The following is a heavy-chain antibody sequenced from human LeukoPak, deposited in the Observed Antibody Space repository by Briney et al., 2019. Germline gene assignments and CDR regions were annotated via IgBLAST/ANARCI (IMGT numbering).Heavy chain of an antibody. CDR2: IWYDGSNK. D-gene: IGHD3-22*01. Sequence: PGRSLRLSCAASGFTFGSNGMHWVRQAPGKGLEWVGIIWYDGSNKYYADSVKGRFTISRDNSKNTLYLQMNSLRVEDTAVYYCARPYYSNYYYYGMDVWGQGTTVTVSS. CDR3: ARPYYSNYYYYGMDV. J-gene: IGHJ6*02. CDR1: GFTFGSNG. V-gene: IGHV3-33*01.